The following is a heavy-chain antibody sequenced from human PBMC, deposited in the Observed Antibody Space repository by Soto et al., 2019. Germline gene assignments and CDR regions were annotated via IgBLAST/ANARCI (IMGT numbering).Heavy chain of an antibody. J-gene: IGHJ6*03. D-gene: IGHD5-12*01. CDR1: GFTLSTYD. CDR3: ARFATSYYYMYV. V-gene: IGHV3-13*01. Sequence: EVQVAESGGGLVQPGGSLRLSCAASGFTLSTYDMHWVRQGTGKGLEWVSTIGADGGTFYPDSVKSRFTITRENAKNYLYLQMDRLRAGDTAVYYYARFATSYYYMYVWGKGTTVTVSS. CDR2: IGADGGT.